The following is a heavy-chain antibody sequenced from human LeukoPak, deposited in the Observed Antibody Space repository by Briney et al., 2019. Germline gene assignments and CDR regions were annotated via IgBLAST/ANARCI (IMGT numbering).Heavy chain of an antibody. Sequence: SETLSLTCAVYGGSFSGYYWSWIRQPPGKGLEWIGEINHSGSTNYYPSLKSRVTISVDTSKNQFSLKLSSVTAADTAVYYCARGEIASSQYYYYYGVDVWGKGTTVTVSS. CDR3: ARGEIASSQYYYYYGVDV. D-gene: IGHD5-24*01. J-gene: IGHJ6*04. CDR1: GGSFSGYY. V-gene: IGHV4-34*01. CDR2: INHSGST.